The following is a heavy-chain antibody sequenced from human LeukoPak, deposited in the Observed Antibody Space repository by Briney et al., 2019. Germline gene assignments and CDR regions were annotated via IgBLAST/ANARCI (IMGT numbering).Heavy chain of an antibody. CDR2: IYYSGST. D-gene: IGHD1-1*01. V-gene: IGHV4-59*12. CDR1: GGSISSYY. Sequence: SETLSLTCTVSGGSISSYYWSWIRQPPGKGLEWIGYIYYSGSTNYNPSLKSRVTMSVDTSKNHFSLNLTSVTAADTAVYYCARYTAYTTRAFHVWGQGTMVTVSS. J-gene: IGHJ3*01. CDR3: ARYTAYTTRAFHV.